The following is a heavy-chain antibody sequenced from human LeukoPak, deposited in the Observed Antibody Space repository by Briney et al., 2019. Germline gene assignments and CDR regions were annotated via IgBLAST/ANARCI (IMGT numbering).Heavy chain of an antibody. CDR2: IIPIFGTA. V-gene: IGHV1-69*01. CDR1: GGTFSSYA. Sequence: SVKVPCKASGGTFSSYAISWVRQAPGQGLEWMGGIIPIFGTANYAQKFQGRVTITADESTSTAYMELSSLRSEDTAVYYCARGGITMIVVDPDAFDIWGQGTMVTVSS. J-gene: IGHJ3*02. D-gene: IGHD3-22*01. CDR3: ARGGITMIVVDPDAFDI.